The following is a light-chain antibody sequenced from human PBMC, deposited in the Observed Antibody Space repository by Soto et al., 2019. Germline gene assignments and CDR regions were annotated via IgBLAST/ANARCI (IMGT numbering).Light chain of an antibody. J-gene: IGKJ1*01. CDR2: GAS. CDR3: QQYNSHWT. Sequence: EIVLTQSRGTLSLSPGERATLACRASQRVSSTYLAWYQQKPGQAPRLLIYGASTRATDIPARFSGSGSGTEFTPTISSLQPDDFAPYNCQQYNSHWTFGQGTKVDIK. V-gene: IGKV3D-7*01. CDR1: QRVSSTY.